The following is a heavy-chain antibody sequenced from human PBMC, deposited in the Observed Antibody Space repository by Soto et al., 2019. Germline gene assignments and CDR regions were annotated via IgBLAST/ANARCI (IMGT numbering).Heavy chain of an antibody. Sequence: QVQLQESGPGLVKPSETLSLTCTVSGGSISNNYWSWIRQPPGKGLEWIGYIYDTGSTKYNPSLQSRVTMLIDTSKNQFSLKLTSVTAADTAVYYYARHGYSTALYGSWDYWGQGTLVSVSS. CDR1: GGSISNNY. V-gene: IGHV4-59*08. CDR3: ARHGYSTALYGSWDY. J-gene: IGHJ4*02. CDR2: IYDTGST. D-gene: IGHD3-16*01.